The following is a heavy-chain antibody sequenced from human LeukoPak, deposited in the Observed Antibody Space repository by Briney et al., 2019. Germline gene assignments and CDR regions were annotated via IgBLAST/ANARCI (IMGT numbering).Heavy chain of an antibody. J-gene: IGHJ5*02. CDR2: VYYSGAT. CDR1: GGSISGHY. Sequence: SETLSLTCTVSGGSISGHYWSWIRQPPGKGLEWIGYVYYSGATNYNPSLKRRVSILVDTSKNQFSLKLSSVTAADTAVYYCARKRELLRSLDPWGQGALVTVSS. D-gene: IGHD1-26*01. CDR3: ARKRELLRSLDP. V-gene: IGHV4-59*11.